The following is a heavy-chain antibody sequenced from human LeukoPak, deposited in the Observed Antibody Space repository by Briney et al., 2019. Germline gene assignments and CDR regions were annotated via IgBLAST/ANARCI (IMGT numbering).Heavy chain of an antibody. CDR1: GFTFSDYY. V-gene: IGHV3-11*04. D-gene: IGHD3-3*01. Sequence: GGSLRLSCAASGFTFSDYYMSWIRQPPGKGLEWVSYISSSGSTIYYADSVKGRFTISRDNAKNSLYLQMNSLRAEDTAVYYCATDTYYDFWSGPVEYWGQGTLVTVSS. CDR2: ISSSGSTI. J-gene: IGHJ4*02. CDR3: ATDTYYDFWSGPVEY.